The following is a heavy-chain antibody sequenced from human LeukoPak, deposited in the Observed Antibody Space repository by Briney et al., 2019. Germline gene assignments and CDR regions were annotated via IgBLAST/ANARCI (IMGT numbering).Heavy chain of an antibody. CDR2: VNRDGSET. J-gene: IGHJ6*02. V-gene: IGHV3-7*03. Sequence: PGGSLRLSCAASGFTLSNHWMTWVRQAPGRGPEWVANVNRDGSETYYLDSVKGRFTISKDNAKNSLYLQMNSLRAEDTALYHCARNNSMDVWGQGTTVIVSS. CDR3: ARNNSMDV. CDR1: GFTLSNHW. D-gene: IGHD2/OR15-2a*01.